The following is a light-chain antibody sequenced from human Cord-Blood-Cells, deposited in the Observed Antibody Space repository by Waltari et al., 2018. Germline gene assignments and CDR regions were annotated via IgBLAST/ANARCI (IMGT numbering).Light chain of an antibody. Sequence: SALTQPASVSGSPGQSITISCTATSSDVGSSNLVSWYQQHPGKAPKLMIYEGSKRPSGVSNRFSGSKSGNTASLTISGLQAEDEADYYCCSYAGSSTFEGVFGGGTKLTVL. CDR2: EGS. V-gene: IGLV2-23*03. CDR1: SSDVGSSNL. J-gene: IGLJ3*02. CDR3: CSYAGSSTFEGV.